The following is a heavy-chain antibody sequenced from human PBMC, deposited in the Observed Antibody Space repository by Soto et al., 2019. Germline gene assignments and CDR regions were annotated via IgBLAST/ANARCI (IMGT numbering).Heavy chain of an antibody. CDR3: AKERNFWRGTAGFDS. D-gene: IGHD3-3*01. CDR1: GFTFSMFD. J-gene: IGHJ5*01. V-gene: IGHV3-23*01. CDR2: ISGSGGST. Sequence: GGSLRLSCVGSGFTFSMFDMSWVRQAPGKGLEWISSISGSGGSTYYADSVKGRFTVSRDNSKTTVFLQMNSLRTEDTAVYFCAKERNFWRGTAGFDSWGQGSPVTVSS.